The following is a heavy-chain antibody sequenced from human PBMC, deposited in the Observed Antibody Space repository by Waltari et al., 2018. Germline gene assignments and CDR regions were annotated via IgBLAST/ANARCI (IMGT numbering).Heavy chain of an antibody. J-gene: IGHJ4*02. Sequence: EVQLVESGGGLVQPGGSLRLSCAASGFTFSSYWMSWVRQAPGKGLEWVANIKQDGSEKYYVDSVKGRFTISRDNAKNSLYLQMNSLRAEDTAVYYCARDGIVGATSLDYWGQGTLVTVSS. CDR1: GFTFSSYW. D-gene: IGHD1-26*01. CDR2: IKQDGSEK. V-gene: IGHV3-7*01. CDR3: ARDGIVGATSLDY.